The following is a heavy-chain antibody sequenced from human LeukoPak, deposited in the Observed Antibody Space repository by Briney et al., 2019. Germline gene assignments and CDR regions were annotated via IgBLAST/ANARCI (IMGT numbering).Heavy chain of an antibody. CDR3: AREYDSIGYYHGSAFDI. V-gene: IGHV4-39*07. Sequence: SETLSLTCTVSGGSISSSSYYGGWIRQPPGKGLEWIGSIYYSGSTYYNPSLKSRVTISVDTSKNQFSLKLSSVTAADTAVYYCAREYDSIGYYHGSAFDIWGQGTMVTVSS. D-gene: IGHD3-22*01. CDR1: GGSISSSSYY. CDR2: IYYSGST. J-gene: IGHJ3*02.